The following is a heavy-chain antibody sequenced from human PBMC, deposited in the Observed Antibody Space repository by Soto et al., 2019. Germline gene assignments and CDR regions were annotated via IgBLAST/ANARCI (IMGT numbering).Heavy chain of an antibody. J-gene: IGHJ4*02. V-gene: IGHV4-4*02. Sequence: PSETLSLTCAVSGGSISSSNWWSWVRQPPGKGLEWIGEIYHSGSTNYNPSLKSRVTISVDKSKNQFSLKLSSVTAAGTAVYYGARGPPYGDYLVYWGQGTLVTVSS. CDR2: IYHSGST. CDR3: ARGPPYGDYLVY. CDR1: GGSISSSNW. D-gene: IGHD4-17*01.